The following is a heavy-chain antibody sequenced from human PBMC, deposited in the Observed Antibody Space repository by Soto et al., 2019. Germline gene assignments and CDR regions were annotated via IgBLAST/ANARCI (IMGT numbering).Heavy chain of an antibody. CDR1: GFTFSSYG. J-gene: IGHJ5*02. D-gene: IGHD6-6*01. CDR3: ARDPDSSSSYWFDP. Sequence: QVQLVESGGGVVQPGRSLRLSCAASGFTFSSYGIHWVRQAPGKGLEWVAVIWYDGSNKYYADSVKGRFTISRDNSKNTLYLQMNSLRAEDTAVYYCARDPDSSSSYWFDPWGQGTLVTVSS. V-gene: IGHV3-33*01. CDR2: IWYDGSNK.